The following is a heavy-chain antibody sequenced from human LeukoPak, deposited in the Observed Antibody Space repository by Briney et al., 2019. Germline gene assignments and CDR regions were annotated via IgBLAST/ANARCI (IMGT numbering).Heavy chain of an antibody. Sequence: PSETLSLTCTVSGASISSPSYCWNWIRQPAGKGPEWIGRFYTGSTTYNPSLKSRVTISVDTSKNQFSLKLSSVTAADTAVYYCASLGAFDIWGQGTMVTVSS. CDR1: GASISSPSYC. D-gene: IGHD3-16*01. CDR3: ASLGAFDI. CDR2: FYTGST. J-gene: IGHJ3*02. V-gene: IGHV4-61*02.